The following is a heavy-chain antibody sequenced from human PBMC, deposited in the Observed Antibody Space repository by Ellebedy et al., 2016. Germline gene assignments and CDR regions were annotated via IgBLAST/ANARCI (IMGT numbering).Heavy chain of an antibody. CDR2: ISSSGSTI. D-gene: IGHD3-10*01. CDR1: GFTFSDYY. CDR3: ARSYGSGSYYWYYFDY. J-gene: IGHJ4*02. V-gene: IGHV3-11*01. Sequence: GESLKISCAASGFTFSDYYMSWIRQAPGKGLEWVSYISSSGSTIYYADSVKGRFTISRDNAKNSLYLQMNSLRAEDTAVYYCARSYGSGSYYWYYFDYWGQGTLVTVSS.